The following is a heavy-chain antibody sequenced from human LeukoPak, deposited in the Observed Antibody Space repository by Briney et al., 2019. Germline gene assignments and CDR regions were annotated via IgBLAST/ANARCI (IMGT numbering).Heavy chain of an antibody. CDR1: GYTFTSYG. CDR3: ARDQGYCSSTSCYPDWFDP. J-gene: IGHJ5*02. D-gene: IGHD2-2*01. CDR2: ISAYNGNT. V-gene: IGHV1-18*01. Sequence: ASVNVSCKASGYTFTSYGISWVRQAPGQGLEWMGWISAYNGNTNYAQKLQGRVTMTTDTSTSTAYMELRSLRSDDTAVYYCARDQGYCSSTSCYPDWFDPWGQGTLVTVSS.